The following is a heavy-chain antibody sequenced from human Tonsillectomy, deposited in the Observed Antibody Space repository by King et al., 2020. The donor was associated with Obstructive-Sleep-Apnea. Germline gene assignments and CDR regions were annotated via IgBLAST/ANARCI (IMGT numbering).Heavy chain of an antibody. CDR2: IYHSVST. CDR3: AREFYSSSWYGVYYYGMDV. J-gene: IGHJ6*02. D-gene: IGHD6-13*01. CDR1: GGSISSCY. V-gene: IGHV4-59*01. Sequence: VQLQESGPGLVKPSETLSLTCTVSGGSISSCYWSCIRQPPGKGLECIGYIYHSVSTNYNPSLKSRVSISVYTSKNQLSLKLSPVTAADTAVYYCAREFYSSSWYGVYYYGMDVWGQGTTVTVSS.